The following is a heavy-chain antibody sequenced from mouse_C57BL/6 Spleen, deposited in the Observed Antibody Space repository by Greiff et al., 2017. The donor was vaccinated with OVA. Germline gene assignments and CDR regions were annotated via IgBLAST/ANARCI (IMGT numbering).Heavy chain of an antibody. V-gene: IGHV1-69*01. J-gene: IGHJ4*01. CDR1: GYTFTSYW. CDR2: IDPSDSYT. D-gene: IGHD1-1*01. Sequence: QVQLQQPGAELVMPGASVKLSCKASGYTFTSYWMHWVKQRPGQGLEWIGEIDPSDSYTNYNQKFKGKSTLTVDKSSSTAYMQLSSLTSEDSAVYYCARALITTVEGAMDYWGQGTSVTVSS. CDR3: ARALITTVEGAMDY.